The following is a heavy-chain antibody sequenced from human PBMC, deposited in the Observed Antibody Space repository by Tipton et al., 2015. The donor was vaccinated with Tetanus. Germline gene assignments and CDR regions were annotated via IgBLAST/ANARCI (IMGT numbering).Heavy chain of an antibody. CDR3: ARGRTTSGVVAPFDL. Sequence: GLVKPSETLSLTCGVSDGSFNAYYWSWIRQTPGKGLEWIGEVNQSGSTKYNPSFNSRAAISVDTSKSQFSLRVRSVTAADTAVYYCARGRTTSGVVAPFDLWGQGTQVTVSS. CDR2: VNQSGST. CDR1: DGSFNAYY. D-gene: IGHD3-3*01. V-gene: IGHV4-34*01. J-gene: IGHJ4*02.